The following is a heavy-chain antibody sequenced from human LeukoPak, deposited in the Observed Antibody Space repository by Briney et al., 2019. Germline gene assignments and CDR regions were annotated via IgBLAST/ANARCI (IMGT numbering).Heavy chain of an antibody. J-gene: IGHJ6*02. D-gene: IGHD2-15*01. Sequence: GGSLRLSCAASGFTFSSYGMHWVRQAPGKGLEWVAVISYDGSNKYYADSVKGRFTISRDNSKNTLYLQMNSLRAEDTAVYYCAKDLSPKPSQCSGGSCYSKRPGYYYGMDVWGQGTTVTVSS. CDR2: ISYDGSNK. CDR3: AKDLSPKPSQCSGGSCYSKRPGYYYGMDV. V-gene: IGHV3-30*18. CDR1: GFTFSSYG.